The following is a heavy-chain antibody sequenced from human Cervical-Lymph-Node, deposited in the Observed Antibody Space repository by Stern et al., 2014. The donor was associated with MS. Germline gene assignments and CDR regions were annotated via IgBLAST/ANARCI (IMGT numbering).Heavy chain of an antibody. CDR3: SRGATQAFDP. Sequence: VQLVESGPGLVKPSETLSLTCTVSGGSISSYYWSWIRQPPGKGLEWIVYIYHSGSTNYNPSLKSRVTISVDTSKNQFSLKLSSVTAADTAVYYCSRGATQAFDPWGQGTLVTVSS. V-gene: IGHV4-59*01. J-gene: IGHJ5*02. CDR2: IYHSGST. CDR1: GGSISSYY.